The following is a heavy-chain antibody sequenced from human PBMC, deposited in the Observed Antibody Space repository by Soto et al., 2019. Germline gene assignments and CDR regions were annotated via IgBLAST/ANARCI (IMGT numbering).Heavy chain of an antibody. V-gene: IGHV3-48*01. D-gene: IGHD3-3*01. CDR3: ARDPNTVFAT. CDR2: ISSSSSTV. J-gene: IGHJ5*02. Sequence: GGSLRLSCAASGFNFSGYSMNWVRQAPGKGLEWVSYISSSSSTVYYADSVKGRFTMSVDTSKNQFSLKLSSVTAADAAIYYCARDPNTVFATWGQGTLVTVSS. CDR1: GFNFSGYS.